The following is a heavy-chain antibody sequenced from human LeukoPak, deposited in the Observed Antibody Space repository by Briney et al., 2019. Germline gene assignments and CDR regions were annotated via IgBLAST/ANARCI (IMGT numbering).Heavy chain of an antibody. CDR2: IIPILGIA. V-gene: IGHV1-69*04. CDR3: ARVGGSIFGVAYYGMDV. D-gene: IGHD3-3*01. Sequence: KISCKGSGYSFTNYWIGWVRQAPGQGLEWMGRIIPILGIANYAQKFQGRVTITADKSTSTAYMELSSLRSEDTAVYYCARVGGSIFGVAYYGMDVWGQGTTVTVSS. J-gene: IGHJ6*02. CDR1: GYSFTNYW.